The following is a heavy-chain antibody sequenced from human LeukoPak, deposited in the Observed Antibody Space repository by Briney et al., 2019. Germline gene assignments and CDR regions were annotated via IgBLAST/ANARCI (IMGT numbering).Heavy chain of an antibody. J-gene: IGHJ6*02. CDR1: GYTFTSYD. D-gene: IGHD3-10*01. Sequence: ASVKVSCKASGYTFTSYDINWVRQATGQGLEWMGWMNPNSGNTGYAQKFQGRVTMTRNTSISTAYMELSSLRSEDTAVYYCARGAGFGSGSFYYYYYGMDVWGQGTTVTVSS. CDR2: MNPNSGNT. V-gene: IGHV1-8*01. CDR3: ARGAGFGSGSFYYYYYGMDV.